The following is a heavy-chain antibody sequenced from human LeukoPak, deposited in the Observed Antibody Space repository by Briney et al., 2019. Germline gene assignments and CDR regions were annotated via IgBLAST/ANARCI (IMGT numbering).Heavy chain of an antibody. J-gene: IGHJ3*02. CDR1: GFTFSSYS. Sequence: GGSLRLSCAASGFTFSSYSMNWVRQAPGKGLEWVANIKQDGSEKYYVDSVKGRFTISRDNAKNSLYLQMNSLRAEDTAVYYCAREGYCSGGSCFNDAFDIWGQGTMVTVSS. V-gene: IGHV3-7*01. CDR2: IKQDGSEK. CDR3: AREGYCSGGSCFNDAFDI. D-gene: IGHD2-15*01.